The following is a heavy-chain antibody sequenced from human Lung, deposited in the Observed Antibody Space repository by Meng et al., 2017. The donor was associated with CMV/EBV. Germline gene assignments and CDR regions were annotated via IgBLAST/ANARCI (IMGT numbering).Heavy chain of an antibody. Sequence: HISLTESGPTLVKPTQTLTLTCTFSGFSLSTSGVGVGWIRQPPGKALECLAIIYGDDEKRYSPSLESRLTVTKDTSKNQVVLTMPNMVPVDTATYYCARAAARPSDWFDPWGQGTLVTVFS. CDR2: IYGDDEK. V-gene: IGHV2-5*02. CDR1: GFSLSTSGVG. D-gene: IGHD6-6*01. J-gene: IGHJ5*02. CDR3: ARAAARPSDWFDP.